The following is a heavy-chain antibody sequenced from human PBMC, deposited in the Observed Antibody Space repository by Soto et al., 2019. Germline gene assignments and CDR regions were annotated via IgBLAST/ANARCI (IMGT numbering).Heavy chain of an antibody. CDR2: IYSGGNT. J-gene: IGHJ4*02. CDR3: AGATGRY. Sequence: EVQLVETGGGLIQPGGSLRLSCTASGFTVSSNYMTWVRQAPGKGLEWVSVIYSGGNTYYADSVKGRFTSSRDKSKNTLNLQMNSLRAEDKAVYYCAGATGRYWGKGTLVTVSS. V-gene: IGHV3-53*02. D-gene: IGHD1-1*01. CDR1: GFTVSSNY.